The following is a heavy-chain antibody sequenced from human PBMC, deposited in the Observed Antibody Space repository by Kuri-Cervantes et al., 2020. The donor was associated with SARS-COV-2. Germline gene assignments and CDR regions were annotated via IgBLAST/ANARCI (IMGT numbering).Heavy chain of an antibody. J-gene: IGHJ6*03. CDR2: ISSSSSYI. D-gene: IGHD4-23*01. CDR1: GFTFSSYS. CDR3: ARVAVVISYYYYYMDV. Sequence: GESLKISCAVSGFTFSSYSMNWVRQAPGKGLEWVSSISSSSSYIYYADSVKGRFTISRDNAKNSLYLQMNSLRAEDTAVYYCARVAVVISYYYYYMDVWGKGTTVTVSS. V-gene: IGHV3-21*01.